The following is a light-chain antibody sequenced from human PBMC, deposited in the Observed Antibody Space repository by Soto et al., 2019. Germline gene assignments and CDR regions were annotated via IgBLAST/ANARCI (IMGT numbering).Light chain of an antibody. J-gene: IGKJ2*01. CDR2: DVS. V-gene: IGKV1-5*01. CDR1: QDINNW. Sequence: DPQMTQSPSTLSAFVGDRVTITCRATQDINNWLAWYQQKPGKAPRLLIYDVSTLQTGVPSRFSGRGSGTEATLIISSLQPDDVATYYCQQYFHYPVTFGRGTKVEIK. CDR3: QQYFHYPVT.